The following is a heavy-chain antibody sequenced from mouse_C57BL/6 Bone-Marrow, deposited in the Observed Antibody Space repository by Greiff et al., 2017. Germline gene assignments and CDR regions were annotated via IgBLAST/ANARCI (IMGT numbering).Heavy chain of an antibody. CDR3: ARDYYGPGYYFDD. J-gene: IGHJ2*01. CDR1: GYTFTSYW. CDR2: IYPGSGST. D-gene: IGHD1-2*01. V-gene: IGHV1-55*01. Sequence: QVHVKQPGAELVKPGASVKMSCKASGYTFTSYWITWVKQRPGQGLEWIGDIYPGSGSTNYNEKFKSKATLTVDTSSSTAYMQLSSLTSEDSAVYYCARDYYGPGYYFDDWGQGTTLTVSS.